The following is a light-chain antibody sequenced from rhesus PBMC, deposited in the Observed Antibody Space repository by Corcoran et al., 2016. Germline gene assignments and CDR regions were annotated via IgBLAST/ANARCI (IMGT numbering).Light chain of an antibody. CDR2: YAS. Sequence: ETVMMKSPATLSLSPGERATLSCRASQSVGSTLAWYQQKPGQAPRLLINYASSRDPGIPDRFSGSGSGTEFTLTISSLEPEDVGIYYCQKYNDWPYSFGQGTKMEIK. CDR3: QKYNDWPYS. CDR1: QSVGST. J-gene: IGKJ2*01. V-gene: IGKV3-42*02.